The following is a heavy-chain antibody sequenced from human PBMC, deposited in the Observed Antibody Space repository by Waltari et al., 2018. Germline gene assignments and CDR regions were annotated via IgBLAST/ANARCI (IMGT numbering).Heavy chain of an antibody. V-gene: IGHV4-4*07. Sequence: QVQLQELGPGLVKPSETLSLTCPVPGGPISSYYWSWIRQPAATGLEWIGRIYTSGSTNYNPSLKSRVTMSVDTSKNQFSLKLSSVTAADTAVYYCARDLGLRYFDWLGNWFDPWGQGTLVTVSS. J-gene: IGHJ5*02. CDR2: IYTSGST. D-gene: IGHD3-9*01. CDR3: ARDLGLRYFDWLGNWFDP. CDR1: GGPISSYY.